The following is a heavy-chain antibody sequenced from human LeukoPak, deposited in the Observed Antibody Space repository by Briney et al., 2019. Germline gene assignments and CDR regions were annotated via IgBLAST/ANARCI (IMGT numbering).Heavy chain of an antibody. CDR3: ARSSGSDAFVI. CDR2: ISYDGSNK. D-gene: IGHD1-26*01. Sequence: GGSLRLSCAASGFTFSSYGMHWVRQAPGKGLEWVAVISYDGSNKYYADSVKGRLTISRDNSKNTLYLQMNSLRAEDTAVYYCARSSGSDAFVIWGQGTMVTVSS. CDR1: GFTFSSYG. J-gene: IGHJ3*02. V-gene: IGHV3-30*19.